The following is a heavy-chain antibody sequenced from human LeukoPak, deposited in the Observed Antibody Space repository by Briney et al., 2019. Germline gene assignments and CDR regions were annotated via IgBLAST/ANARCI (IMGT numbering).Heavy chain of an antibody. V-gene: IGHV1-8*01. CDR2: MNPNSGNT. D-gene: IGHD1-26*01. J-gene: IGHJ6*03. CDR1: GYTFTSYD. Sequence: ASVKVSCKASGYTFTSYDINWVRQATGQGLEWMGWMNPNSGNTGDAQKFQGRVTMTRNTSISTAYMELSSLRSEDTAVYYCARIGWELHGLRGYYYYYMDVWGKGTTVTVSS. CDR3: ARIGWELHGLRGYYYYYMDV.